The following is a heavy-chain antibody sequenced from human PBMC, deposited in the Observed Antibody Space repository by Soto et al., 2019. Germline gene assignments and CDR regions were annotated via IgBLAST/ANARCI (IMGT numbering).Heavy chain of an antibody. CDR2: ISGYNGNT. CDR3: SRFIMVGGWFDPNYYHGMDV. V-gene: IGHV1-18*01. Sequence: QVQLVQSGAEVKKPGASVTVSCKTSGYTFSNYGINWVRQAPGQGLEWMGWISGYNGNTNYAQTVQGRVTMTTDTSTGTVYIELRSLKSDDTAIYYCSRFIMVGGWFDPNYYHGMDVWGQGPTVTGSS. J-gene: IGHJ6*02. D-gene: IGHD6-19*01. CDR1: GYTFSNYG.